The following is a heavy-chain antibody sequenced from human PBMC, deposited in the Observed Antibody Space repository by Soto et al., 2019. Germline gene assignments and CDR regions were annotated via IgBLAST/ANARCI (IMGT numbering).Heavy chain of an antibody. D-gene: IGHD5-18*01. J-gene: IGHJ4*02. CDR2: IWFDGSNK. V-gene: IGHV3-33*08. CDR3: ARDLGYNYGHPFDY. CDR1: GFTFSTYA. Sequence: GGSLRLSCAASGFTFSTYAMTWVRQAPGKGLEWLALIWFDGSNKYYADSVKGRFTISRDNARNTLYLQMNSLRAEDTAVYYCARDLGYNYGHPFDYWGQGTLVTVSS.